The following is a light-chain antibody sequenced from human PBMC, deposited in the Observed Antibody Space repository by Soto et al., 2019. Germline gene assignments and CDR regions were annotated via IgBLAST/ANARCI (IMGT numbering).Light chain of an antibody. CDR2: AAS. V-gene: IGKV1-39*01. J-gene: IGKJ4*01. CDR3: QQSYSTRPLT. CDR1: QSISSY. Sequence: DIQMTQSPSSLSASVGDRVTITCRASQSISSYFNWYQQKPGKAPKLLIYAASSLQSGVPSRFSGSGSGKDFTLTISSLQPEDFETYYCQQSYSTRPLTIGGGTKVEIK.